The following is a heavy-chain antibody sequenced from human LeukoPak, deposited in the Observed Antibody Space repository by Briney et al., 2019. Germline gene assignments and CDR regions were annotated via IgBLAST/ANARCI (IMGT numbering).Heavy chain of an antibody. CDR3: VRQGTNSGYYLLDY. CDR2: VAHKGPTVYSPTLNR. J-gene: IGHJ4*02. D-gene: IGHD3-22*01. V-gene: IGHV4-34*01. Sequence: SETLSLTCAVYGGALSEYYWSWIRQSPGKGLEWIGEVAHKGPTVYSPTLNRKYNPSFKSRVTMSVDPSKNQFSLKLTSVTVADTATYYCVRQGTNSGYYLLDYWGQGHLVIVSS. CDR1: GGALSEYY.